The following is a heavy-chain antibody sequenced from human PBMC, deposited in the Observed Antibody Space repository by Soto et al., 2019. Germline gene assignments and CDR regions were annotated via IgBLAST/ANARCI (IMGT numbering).Heavy chain of an antibody. CDR2: ITWNSGKI. V-gene: IGHV3-9*01. Sequence: EVELVESGGGLAQPGGSLRLSCAASGFNLDDFAMHWVRQAPGKGLEWVSGITWNSGKIDYGDSVKGRFTISRDNAKNFLYLQMNGLRTEDTALYYCAKDRSIVAVGIDHWGRGTLVTVSS. J-gene: IGHJ4*02. D-gene: IGHD6-13*01. CDR1: GFNLDDFA. CDR3: AKDRSIVAVGIDH.